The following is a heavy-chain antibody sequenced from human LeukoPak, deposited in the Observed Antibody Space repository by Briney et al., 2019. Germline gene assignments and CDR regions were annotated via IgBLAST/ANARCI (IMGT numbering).Heavy chain of an antibody. D-gene: IGHD3-22*01. CDR3: ARVAAYDLDY. V-gene: IGHV1-46*01. Sequence: GASVKVSCKASGYTFTSYYMHWVRQAPGQGLEWMGLINPSSGYTSYAQKFQGRVTMTWDTSTSTVYMDVSSLGSEDTAIYYCARVAAYDLDYWGQGTLVTVSS. J-gene: IGHJ4*02. CDR2: INPSSGYT. CDR1: GYTFTSYY.